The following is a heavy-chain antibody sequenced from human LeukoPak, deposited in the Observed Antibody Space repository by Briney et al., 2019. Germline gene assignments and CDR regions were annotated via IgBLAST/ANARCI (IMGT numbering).Heavy chain of an antibody. Sequence: SVKVSCKASGYTFTSYGISWVRQAPGQGLEWVGRIIPILGIANYAQKFQGRVTITADKSTSTAYMELSSLRSEDTAVYYCEAWYDSGEGDYWGQGTLVTVSS. J-gene: IGHJ4*02. CDR3: EAWYDSGEGDY. D-gene: IGHD3-22*01. V-gene: IGHV1-69*04. CDR2: IIPILGIA. CDR1: GYTFTSYG.